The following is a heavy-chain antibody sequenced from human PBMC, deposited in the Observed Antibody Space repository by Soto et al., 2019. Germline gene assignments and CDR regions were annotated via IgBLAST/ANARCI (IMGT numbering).Heavy chain of an antibody. V-gene: IGHV4-59*08. CDR2: VYSTGGT. CDR1: SGPSSSHN. CDR3: VRQCIGNLHGLVDV. Sequence: QVQLRQSGPGLVKPSETLSLTCSVSSGPSSSHNWGWIRQPPGRGLEWIGYVYSTGGTSYNPSLKSRVTISADTSTNHISLTLTSVTAADTAVYYCVRQCIGNLHGLVDVWGQGTTVRVSS. D-gene: IGHD1-1*01. J-gene: IGHJ6*02.